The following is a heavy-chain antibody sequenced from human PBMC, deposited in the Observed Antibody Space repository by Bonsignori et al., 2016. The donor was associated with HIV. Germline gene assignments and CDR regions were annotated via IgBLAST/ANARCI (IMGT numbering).Heavy chain of an antibody. Sequence: GESLKISCKGSGYSFTSYWIGWVRQMPGKGLEWMGIIYPGDSDTRYSPSFQGQVTISADKSISTAYLQWSSLKASDTAMYYCARLGGVGSHHHRVLQRSLYFDYWGQGTLVTVSS. J-gene: IGHJ4*02. CDR1: GYSFTSYW. CDR2: IYPGDSDT. D-gene: IGHD3-10*01. CDR3: ARLGGVGSHHHRVLQRSLYFDY. V-gene: IGHV5-51*01.